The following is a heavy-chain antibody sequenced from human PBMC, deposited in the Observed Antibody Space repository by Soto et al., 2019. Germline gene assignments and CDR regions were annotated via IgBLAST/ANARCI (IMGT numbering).Heavy chain of an antibody. Sequence: VQLVESGGVVVQPGGSLRLSCAASGFTFDDYTMHWVRQAPGKGLEWVAVISYDGSNKYYADSVKGRFTISRDNSKNTLYLQMNSLRAEDTAVYYCAREGRNDDPPIYYYYGMDVWGQGTTVTVSS. CDR2: ISYDGSNK. D-gene: IGHD1-1*01. V-gene: IGHV3-30-3*01. CDR1: GFTFDDYT. CDR3: AREGRNDDPPIYYYYGMDV. J-gene: IGHJ6*02.